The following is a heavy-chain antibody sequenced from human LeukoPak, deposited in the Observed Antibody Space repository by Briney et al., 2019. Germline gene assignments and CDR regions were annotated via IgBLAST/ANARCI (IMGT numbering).Heavy chain of an antibody. J-gene: IGHJ6*02. Sequence: ASVTLSFKGSGYTFTDYYMHWLQQAPAKGLEWVGLVDPEDGETIYAEKFQGRVTITADTSTDTAYMELSSLRSEDTAVYYCATGLSFITGTTGNYYYYGMDVWGQGTTVTVSS. CDR1: GYTFTDYY. CDR2: VDPEDGET. D-gene: IGHD1-20*01. CDR3: ATGLSFITGTTGNYYYYGMDV. V-gene: IGHV1-69-2*01.